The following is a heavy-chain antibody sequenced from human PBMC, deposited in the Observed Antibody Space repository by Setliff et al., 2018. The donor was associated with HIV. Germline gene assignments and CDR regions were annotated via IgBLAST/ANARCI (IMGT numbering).Heavy chain of an antibody. CDR1: GGTFSDYA. V-gene: IGHV1-69*05. J-gene: IGHJ4*02. CDR3: ARVPSPFVQEGYFDS. CDR2: VIPVFGTG. Sequence: SVKVSCKVSGGTFSDYAVTWVRQAPGQGLEWMGGVIPVFGTGNYAQKFQGRVTITTDESTRTAYMELRSLRSEDTAVYYCARVPSPFVQEGYFDSWGQGTLVTVSS. D-gene: IGHD3-3*01.